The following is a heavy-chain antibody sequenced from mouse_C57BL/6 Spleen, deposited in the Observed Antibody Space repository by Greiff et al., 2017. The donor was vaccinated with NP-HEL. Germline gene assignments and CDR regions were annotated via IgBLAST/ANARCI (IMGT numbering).Heavy chain of an antibody. CDR3: ARDYYGSRAGDYFDY. CDR2: IYPGDGDT. Sequence: VHLVESGPELVKPGASVKISCKASGYAFSSSWMNWVKQRPGKGLEWIGRIYPGDGDTNYNGKFKGKATLTADKSSSTAYMQLSSLTSEDSAVYFCARDYYGSRAGDYFDYWGQGTTLTVSS. V-gene: IGHV1-82*01. CDR1: GYAFSSSW. D-gene: IGHD1-1*01. J-gene: IGHJ2*01.